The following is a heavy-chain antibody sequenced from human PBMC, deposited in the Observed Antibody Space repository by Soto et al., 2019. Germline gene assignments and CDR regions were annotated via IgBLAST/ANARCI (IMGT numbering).Heavy chain of an antibody. CDR2: ISGSGGST. D-gene: IGHD2-15*01. V-gene: IGHV3-23*01. Sequence: GGSLRLSCAASGFTFSSYAMSWVRQAPGKGLEWVSAISGSGGSTYYADSVKGRFTISRDNSKNTLYLQMNSLRAEDTAVYYCAKLPDCSGGSCYSWFDPWGQGTLVTVSS. J-gene: IGHJ5*02. CDR1: GFTFSSYA. CDR3: AKLPDCSGGSCYSWFDP.